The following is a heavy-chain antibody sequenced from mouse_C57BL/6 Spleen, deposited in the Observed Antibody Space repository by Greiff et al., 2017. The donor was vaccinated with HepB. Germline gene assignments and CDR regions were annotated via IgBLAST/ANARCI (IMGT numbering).Heavy chain of an antibody. CDR3: ARDYGSSPWYFDV. D-gene: IGHD1-1*01. CDR1: GFTFSDYG. CDR2: ISSGSSTI. Sequence: EVQVVESGGGLVKPGGSLKLSCAASGFTFSDYGMHWVRQAPEKGLEWVAYISSGSSTIYYADTVKGRFTISRDNAKNTLFLQMTSLRSEDTAMDYCARDYGSSPWYFDVWGTGTTVTVSS. J-gene: IGHJ1*03. V-gene: IGHV5-17*01.